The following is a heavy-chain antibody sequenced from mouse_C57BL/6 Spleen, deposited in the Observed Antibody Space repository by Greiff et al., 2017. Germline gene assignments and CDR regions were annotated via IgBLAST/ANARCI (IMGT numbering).Heavy chain of an antibody. Sequence: QVQLQQPGAELVMPGASVKLSCKASGYTFTSYWMHWVKQRPGQGLEWIGEIDPSDSYTNYNQKFKGKSTLTVDKSSSTAYMQLSSLTSEDSAVYYCARASGDYYGSRYRYFDVWGTGTTVTVSA. CDR1: GYTFTSYW. V-gene: IGHV1-69*01. CDR3: ARASGDYYGSRYRYFDV. CDR2: IDPSDSYT. J-gene: IGHJ1*03. D-gene: IGHD1-1*01.